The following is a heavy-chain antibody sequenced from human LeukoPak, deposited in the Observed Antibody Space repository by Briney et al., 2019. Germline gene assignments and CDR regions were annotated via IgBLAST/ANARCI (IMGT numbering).Heavy chain of an antibody. J-gene: IGHJ4*02. CDR2: ISGSGDST. CDR3: AKTYDSSGYYYPPFDY. V-gene: IGHV3-23*01. D-gene: IGHD3-22*01. Sequence: GGSLRLSCAASEFTFGTYAMSWVRQAPGKGLEWVSAISGSGDSTYYTDSVKGRFTISRDNSKNTLYLQMNSLRAEDTAVYYCAKTYDSSGYYYPPFDYWGQGTLVTVSS. CDR1: EFTFGTYA.